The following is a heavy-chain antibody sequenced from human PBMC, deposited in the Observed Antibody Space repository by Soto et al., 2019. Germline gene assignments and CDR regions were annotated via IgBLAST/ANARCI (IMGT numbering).Heavy chain of an antibody. V-gene: IGHV3-74*01. CDR2: INSDGSST. Sequence: GGSLRLSCAASGFTFSSYWMHWVRQAPGKGLVWVSRINSDGSSTSYADSVKGRFTISRDNAKNTLYLQMNSLRAEDTAVYYCARGGAHSYDNPDYWGQGTLFTVSS. J-gene: IGHJ4*02. D-gene: IGHD5-18*01. CDR1: GFTFSSYW. CDR3: ARGGAHSYDNPDY.